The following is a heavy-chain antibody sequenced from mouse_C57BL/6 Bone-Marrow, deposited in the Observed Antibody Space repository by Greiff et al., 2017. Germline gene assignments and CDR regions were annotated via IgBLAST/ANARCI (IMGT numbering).Heavy chain of an antibody. CDR3: ARGYYGSSYWYCDV. V-gene: IGHV1-54*01. J-gene: IGHJ1*03. Sequence: VQLQQSGAELVRPGASVKVSCTASGYAFTNYLIAWVKQRPGQGLEWIGVINPGSGSTNYNEKFKGKATLTADKSSSTAYMQLSSLTSEDSAVYFCARGYYGSSYWYCDVWGTGTTVTVSS. D-gene: IGHD1-1*01. CDR1: GYAFTNYL. CDR2: INPGSGST.